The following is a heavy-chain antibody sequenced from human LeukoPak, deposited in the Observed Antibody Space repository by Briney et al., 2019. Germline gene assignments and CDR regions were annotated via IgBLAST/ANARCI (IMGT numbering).Heavy chain of an antibody. D-gene: IGHD3-22*01. CDR3: ARDGYYDSSGHFIKEYFHD. J-gene: IGHJ1*01. V-gene: IGHV3-53*01. Sequence: GGSLRLSCAVSGFTVSSNYMTWVRQAPGKGLDWVSTLYSGGSTYYADSVKGRFSISRDDSKNTLYLQMNSLRAEDTAVYYCARDGYYDSSGHFIKEYFHDWGQGTLVTVSS. CDR1: GFTVSSNY. CDR2: LYSGGST.